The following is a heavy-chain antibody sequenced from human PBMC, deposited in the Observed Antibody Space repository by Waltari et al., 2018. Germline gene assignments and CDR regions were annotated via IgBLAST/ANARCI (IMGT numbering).Heavy chain of an antibody. D-gene: IGHD6-6*01. CDR3: ARTSSSSRGAFDI. J-gene: IGHJ3*02. CDR2: ISSSSSTI. CDR1: GFTFSSYS. Sequence: EVQLVESGGGLVQPGGSLRLSCAASGFTFSSYSMNWVRQAPGKGLEWVSYISSSSSTIYYADSVKGRFTISRDNAKNSLYLQMNSLRAEDTAVYYCARTSSSSRGAFDIWGQGTMVTVSS. V-gene: IGHV3-48*01.